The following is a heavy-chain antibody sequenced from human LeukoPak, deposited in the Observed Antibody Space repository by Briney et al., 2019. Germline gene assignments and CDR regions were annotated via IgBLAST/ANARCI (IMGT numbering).Heavy chain of an antibody. CDR3: ARDSNEMATTPFDY. CDR2: ISAYNGNT. CDR1: GYSFTNYG. J-gene: IGHJ4*02. Sequence: ASVKVSCKASGYSFTNYGITWVRQAPGQGLEWMGWISAYNGNTNYAQKFQGRVTMTRDTSTSTVYMELSSLRSEDTAVYYCARDSNEMATTPFDYWGQGTLVTVSS. D-gene: IGHD5-24*01. V-gene: IGHV1-18*01.